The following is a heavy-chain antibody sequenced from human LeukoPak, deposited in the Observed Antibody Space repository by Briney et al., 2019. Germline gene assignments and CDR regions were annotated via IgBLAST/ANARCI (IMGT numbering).Heavy chain of an antibody. CDR1: GGSFSGNY. CDR2: INHSGRT. CDR3: ARCLSPVAAFCYFDY. Sequence: SETLSLTCGVYGGSFSGNYWSWIRQPPGKGLEWIAEINHSGRTNYNPSLKSRVTISADTSKNQFSLKLSSVTAADTAVYYCARCLSPVAAFCYFDYWGQGTLVTVSS. J-gene: IGHJ4*02. V-gene: IGHV4-34*01. D-gene: IGHD1-26*01.